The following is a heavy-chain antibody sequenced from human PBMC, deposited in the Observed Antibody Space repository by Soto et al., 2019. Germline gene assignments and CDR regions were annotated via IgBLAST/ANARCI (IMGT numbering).Heavy chain of an antibody. Sequence: LRLSCAASGFTFSTYVMHWVRQAPGKGPEWVAVISFDGRSKDYADSVKGRFTISRDNSKNTLYLQMNSLRTEDTAVYYCASPATGDYYGSGRAYHYCCVDVWCQGTTGSVSS. CDR2: ISFDGRSK. CDR1: GFTFSTYV. CDR3: ASPATGDYYGSGRAYHYCCVDV. V-gene: IGHV3-30*03. D-gene: IGHD3-10*01. J-gene: IGHJ6*02.